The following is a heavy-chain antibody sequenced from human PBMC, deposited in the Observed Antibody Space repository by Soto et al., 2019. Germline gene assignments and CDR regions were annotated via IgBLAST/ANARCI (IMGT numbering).Heavy chain of an antibody. Sequence: QVQLVQSGAEVKKPGASVKVSCKASGYTFTGYYMHWVRQAPGQGLEWMGWINPNSGGTNYAQKFQGRVTMTRDTSISTAYMELSRLRSDDTAVYYCARYPRDCSSNSCYTPDYYYYGMDVWGQGTTVTVSS. CDR2: INPNSGGT. CDR3: ARYPRDCSSNSCYTPDYYYYGMDV. D-gene: IGHD2-2*02. V-gene: IGHV1-2*02. CDR1: GYTFTGYY. J-gene: IGHJ6*02.